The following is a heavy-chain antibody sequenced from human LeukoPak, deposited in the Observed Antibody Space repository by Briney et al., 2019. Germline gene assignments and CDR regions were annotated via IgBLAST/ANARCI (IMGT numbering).Heavy chain of an antibody. D-gene: IGHD5-24*01. Sequence: GGSLRLSCAASGFTFSRYSMNWVRQAPGKGLECLANIKEDGSETYYADSVKGRFTISRDNPKNLLFLQINSLRVEDTAVYYCARETPRRGETRDGYRWGQGTVVTVSS. CDR3: ARETPRRGETRDGYR. V-gene: IGHV3-7*01. CDR1: GFTFSRYS. CDR2: IKEDGSET. J-gene: IGHJ4*02.